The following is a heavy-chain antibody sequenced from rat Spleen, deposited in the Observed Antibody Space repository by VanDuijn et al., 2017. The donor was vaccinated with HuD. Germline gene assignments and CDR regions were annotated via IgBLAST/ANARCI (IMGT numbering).Heavy chain of an antibody. V-gene: IGHV5-29*01. Sequence: EVQLVESGGDLVQPGRSLKLSCAASGFTFSNYGMAWVRQAPTKGLEWVATISYDGISTYYRDSVKGRFTISRDNAKSSLYLQMDSLRSEDTATYYCTTGRDYWGQGVMVTVSS. CDR2: ISYDGIST. J-gene: IGHJ2*01. CDR1: GFTFSNYG. CDR3: TTGRDY. D-gene: IGHD5-1*01.